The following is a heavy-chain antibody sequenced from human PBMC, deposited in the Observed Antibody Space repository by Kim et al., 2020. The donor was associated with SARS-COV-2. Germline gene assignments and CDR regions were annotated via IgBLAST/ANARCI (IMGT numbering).Heavy chain of an antibody. CDR1: GVIFSNLW. CDR3: TTDIPGRGGFPDN. V-gene: IGHV3-15*01. D-gene: IGHD2-21*01. J-gene: IGHJ4*02. CDR2: MKSEVDGGTT. Sequence: GGSLRLSCTASGVIFSNLWMTWVRQAPGKGLEWVGRMKSEVDGGTTHYAAPVEGRFVISRDDSKKTLYLQMNSLKTEDTAVYYCTTDIPGRGGFPDNWGPGTLVTVSS.